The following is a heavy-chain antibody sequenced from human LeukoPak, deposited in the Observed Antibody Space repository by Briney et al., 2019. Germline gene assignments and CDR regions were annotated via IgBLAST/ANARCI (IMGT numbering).Heavy chain of an antibody. V-gene: IGHV3-23*01. J-gene: IGHJ5*01. D-gene: IGHD3/OR15-3a*01. CDR3: AKGWTMFDS. Sequence: PGGSLRLSGVASGFSFSSSSMSWVRQAPGKGLEWVSSVSHDGRNTHYAASVKGRFTVSRDNSKNALSVQMNSLRAEDAALYYCAKGWTMFDSWSQGILVTVSS. CDR1: GFSFSSSS. CDR2: VSHDGRNT.